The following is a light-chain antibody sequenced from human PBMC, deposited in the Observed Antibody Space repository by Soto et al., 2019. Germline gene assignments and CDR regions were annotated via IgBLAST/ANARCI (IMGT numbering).Light chain of an antibody. CDR3: CSYAGTYTYV. V-gene: IGLV2-11*01. J-gene: IGLJ7*01. CDR1: SRDVGGYNY. Sequence: QSALTQPRSVSGSPGQSVTISCTGTSRDVGGYNYVSWYQQHPGKAPKLTIYDVDKRPSGVPDRFSGSKSGNTASLTISGLQAEDEADYYCCSYAGTYTYVFGSGTQLTVL. CDR2: DVD.